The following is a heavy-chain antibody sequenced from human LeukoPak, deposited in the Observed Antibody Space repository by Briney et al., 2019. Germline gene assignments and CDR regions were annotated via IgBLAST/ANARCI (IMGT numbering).Heavy chain of an antibody. CDR3: ARDLDARYSSSRYGMDV. CDR2: IYTSGST. V-gene: IGHV4-4*07. J-gene: IGHJ6*02. CDR1: GGSISSYY. D-gene: IGHD6-13*01. Sequence: PSETLSLNCTVSGGSISSYYWSWIRQPAGKGLEWIGRIYTSGSTNYNPSLKSRVTMSVDTSKNQFSLKLSSVTAADTAVYYCARDLDARYSSSRYGMDVWGQGTTVTVSS.